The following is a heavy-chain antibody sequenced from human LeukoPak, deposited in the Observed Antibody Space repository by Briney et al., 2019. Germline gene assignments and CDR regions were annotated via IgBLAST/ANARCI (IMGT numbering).Heavy chain of an antibody. Sequence: ASVKVSCKASGYTFTSYGISWVRQAPGQGLEWMGWISAYNGNTNYAQKLQGGVTMTTDTSTSTAYMELRSLRSDDTAVYYCARMFGYYDILTTYYMDVWGKGTTVTISS. CDR2: ISAYNGNT. V-gene: IGHV1-18*01. D-gene: IGHD3-9*01. J-gene: IGHJ6*03. CDR1: GYTFTSYG. CDR3: ARMFGYYDILTTYYMDV.